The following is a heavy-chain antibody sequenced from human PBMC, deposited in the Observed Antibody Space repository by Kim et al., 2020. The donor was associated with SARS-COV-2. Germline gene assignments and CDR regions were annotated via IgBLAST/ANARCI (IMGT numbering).Heavy chain of an antibody. V-gene: IGHV3-64*01. J-gene: IGHJ4*02. Sequence: TNYANAVKGRFTTSRDNSKNTLYLQMGSMRAEDMAVYYCARGVGATTIDYWGQGTLVTVSS. CDR2: T. CDR3: ARGVGATTIDY. D-gene: IGHD1-26*01.